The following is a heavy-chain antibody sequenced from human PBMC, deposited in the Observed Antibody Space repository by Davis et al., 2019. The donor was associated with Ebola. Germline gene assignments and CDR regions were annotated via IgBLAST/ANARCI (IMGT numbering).Heavy chain of an antibody. V-gene: IGHV4-4*07. D-gene: IGHD1-26*01. CDR2: IYITGST. Sequence: SETLSLTCAVSGDSITNHFWSWIRQPAGKGLEWIGRIYITGSTNYSPSLKSRVTMSLDTSKNQFSLTLTSVTAADTAVYYCAREVTSSQGRGLDVWGQGTTVTVSS. CDR3: AREVTSSQGRGLDV. J-gene: IGHJ6*02. CDR1: GDSITNHF.